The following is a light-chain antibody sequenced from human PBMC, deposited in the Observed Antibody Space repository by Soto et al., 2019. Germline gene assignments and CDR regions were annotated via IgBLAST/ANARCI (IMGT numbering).Light chain of an antibody. Sequence: QSVLTQPPSVSGAPGQRVTISCTGSSSNIGAGHDVHGYQQLPGTAPKLLIYGNSNRPSGVPDRFSGSKSGTSASLAITGLQAEDEADYYCQSYDSSLSGWGFGGGTKLTVL. CDR3: QSYDSSLSGWG. V-gene: IGLV1-40*01. J-gene: IGLJ3*02. CDR1: SSNIGAGHD. CDR2: GNS.